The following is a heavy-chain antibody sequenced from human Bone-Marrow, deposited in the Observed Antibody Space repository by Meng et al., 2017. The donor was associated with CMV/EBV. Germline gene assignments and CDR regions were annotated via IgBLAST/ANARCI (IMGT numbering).Heavy chain of an antibody. CDR2: IIPIIGRG. J-gene: IGHJ4*02. CDR3: ARALAAAGY. D-gene: IGHD6-13*01. V-gene: IGHV1-69*10. CDR1: GYTFTGYY. Sequence: SVKVSCKASGYTFTGYYMHWVRQAPGQGLEWVGGIIPIIGRGKYAQKFQGRVTITADKSASTAYMELSSLRFDDTAVYYCARALAAAGYWGQGTLVTVSS.